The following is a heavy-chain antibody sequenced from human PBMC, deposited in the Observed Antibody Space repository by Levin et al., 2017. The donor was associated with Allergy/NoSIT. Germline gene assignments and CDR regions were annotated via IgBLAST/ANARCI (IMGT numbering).Heavy chain of an antibody. V-gene: IGHV4-59*01. CDR2: IYYSGST. D-gene: IGHD6-19*01. Sequence: PSETLSLTCTVSGGSISSYYWSWIRQPPGKGLEWIGYIYYSGSTNYNPSLKSRVTISVDTSKNQFSLKLSSVTAADTAVYYCARERGRYGIAVAGRAFDIWGQGTMVTVSS. CDR3: ARERGRYGIAVAGRAFDI. J-gene: IGHJ3*02. CDR1: GGSISSYY.